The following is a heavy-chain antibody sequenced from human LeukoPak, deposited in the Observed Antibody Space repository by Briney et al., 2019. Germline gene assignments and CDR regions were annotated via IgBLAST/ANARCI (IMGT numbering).Heavy chain of an antibody. CDR1: GGSISSYY. CDR3: ARHVPSSDYYDSSGYYQAEYYFDY. CDR2: FYNSGRT. D-gene: IGHD3-22*01. J-gene: IGHJ4*02. Sequence: PSETLSLTCTVSGGSISSYYWSWIRQSPGKGLEWIGYFYNSGRTNYNPSLKSRVTISVDMSKNQFSLKLRSVTAADTAVYYCARHVPSSDYYDSSGYYQAEYYFDYWGQGTLVTVSS. V-gene: IGHV4-59*08.